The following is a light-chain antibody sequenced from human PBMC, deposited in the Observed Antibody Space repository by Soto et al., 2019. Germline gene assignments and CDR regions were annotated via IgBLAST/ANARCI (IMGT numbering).Light chain of an antibody. CDR1: SSNIGSNT. Sequence: QSVLTQPASASGTPGQRVTISCSGSSSNIGSNTVNWYQQLPGTAPKLLIYSNNQRPSGVPDRCSGSKSGTSSSLASSGLQSEDEADYYCAAWDDSLNVPVFGGGTKLTVL. CDR2: SNN. J-gene: IGLJ2*01. V-gene: IGLV1-44*01. CDR3: AAWDDSLNVPV.